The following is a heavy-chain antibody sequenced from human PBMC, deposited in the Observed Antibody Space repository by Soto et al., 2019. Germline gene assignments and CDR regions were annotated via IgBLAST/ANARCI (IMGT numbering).Heavy chain of an antibody. J-gene: IGHJ3*02. CDR2: IIPIFGTT. Sequence: QVQLEQSGAEVKRPGPSVKVSCKTSGGNFNTYPISWVRQAPGHRLEWMGKIIPIFGTTDYAQKFQGRVTINADEATTTVYMELRSLKSDDSAVYYCARDSRLWGSTGWKRENLFDIWGQGTMVTVSS. CDR1: GGNFNTYP. D-gene: IGHD3-16*01. V-gene: IGHV1-69*18. CDR3: ARDSRLWGSTGWKRENLFDI.